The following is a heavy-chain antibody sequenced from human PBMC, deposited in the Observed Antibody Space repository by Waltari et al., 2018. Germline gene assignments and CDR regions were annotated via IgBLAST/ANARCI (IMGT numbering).Heavy chain of an antibody. D-gene: IGHD5-18*01. CDR2: INGEGSSI. Sequence: EVHLVEAGGNIVQPGGSLRLTCAASGFSFRDYWMRLVRQVTGEGLGWVSRINGEGSSIRDSDSVKGRFTISRDNTRNTLYLQMNSRRVEDTAVYYCARKGGRGYTYGPFYYDSWGQGTQVTVSS. V-gene: IGHV3-74*01. CDR3: ARKGGRGYTYGPFYYDS. CDR1: GFSFRDYW. J-gene: IGHJ4*02.